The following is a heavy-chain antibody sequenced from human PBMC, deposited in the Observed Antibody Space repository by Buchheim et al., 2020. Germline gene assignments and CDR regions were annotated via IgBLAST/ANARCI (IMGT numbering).Heavy chain of an antibody. V-gene: IGHV3-74*01. CDR3: TRSANFFRGMDV. D-gene: IGHD2-15*01. J-gene: IGHJ6*02. CDR1: GFTFSSDW. CDR2: INPDGSDT. Sequence: EERLVESGGGLGQPGGSLRLSCVASGFTFSSDWMHWVRQAPGKGLVWVSRINPDGSDTTYADSVKGRFTISRDNGRNTLYLQMNSLRGEDTAIYYCTRSANFFRGMDVWGQGTT.